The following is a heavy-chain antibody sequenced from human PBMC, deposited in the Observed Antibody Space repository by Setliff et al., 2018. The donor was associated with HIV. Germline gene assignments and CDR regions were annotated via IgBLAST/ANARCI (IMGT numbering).Heavy chain of an antibody. CDR1: GFTFSSYS. V-gene: IGHV3-23*01. CDR3: AKDLVTTTGPDY. CDR2: ISGSGSTT. Sequence: PGGSLRLSCAASGFTFSSYSMNWVRQAPGKGLEWVSSISGSGSTTYYADSVKGRLTISRDNSKNTLYLQMNSLRAEDTAVYYCAKDLVTTTGPDYWGQGTLVTVSS. J-gene: IGHJ4*02. D-gene: IGHD1-1*01.